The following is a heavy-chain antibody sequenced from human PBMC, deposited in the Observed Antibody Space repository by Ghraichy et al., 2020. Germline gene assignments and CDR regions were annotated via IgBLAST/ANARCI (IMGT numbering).Heavy chain of an antibody. V-gene: IGHV4-59*11. CDR1: GASISDHY. Sequence: SETLSLTCTVSGASISDHYWTWIRQPPGKGLEWIGYIYYSGTTNYNPSLKSRVTISVDTSKNQFSLKLTSVTAADTAVYYCARGKDGYSYWGQGTLITVS. D-gene: IGHD5-24*01. CDR3: ARGKDGYSY. J-gene: IGHJ4*02. CDR2: IYYSGTT.